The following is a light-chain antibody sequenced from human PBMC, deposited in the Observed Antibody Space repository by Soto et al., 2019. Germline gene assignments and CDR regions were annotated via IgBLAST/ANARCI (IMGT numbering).Light chain of an antibody. CDR3: QQYNNWPPVT. Sequence: EIVMMQSPATLSVSPGERVTLSCRASQSVSSNLAWYQQKSGQAPRLLIYGASTRATGIPARFSGSGSGTEFTLTISSLQSEDFAIYYCQQYNNWPPVTFGQGTRVEIK. J-gene: IGKJ5*01. V-gene: IGKV3-15*01. CDR1: QSVSSN. CDR2: GAS.